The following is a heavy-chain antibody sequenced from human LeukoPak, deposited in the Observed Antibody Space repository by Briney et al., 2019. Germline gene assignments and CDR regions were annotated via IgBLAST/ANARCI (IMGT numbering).Heavy chain of an antibody. J-gene: IGHJ2*01. CDR2: IIPTFGTA. Sequence: SVKVSCKASGGTFSSYAISWVRQAPGQGLEWMGGIIPTFGTANYAQKFQGRVTITADESTSTAYMELSSLRSEDTAVYYCARSLAGRTQLGYWYFDLWGRGTLVTVSS. V-gene: IGHV1-69*13. CDR1: GGTFSSYA. CDR3: ARSLAGRTQLGYWYFDL. D-gene: IGHD2-15*01.